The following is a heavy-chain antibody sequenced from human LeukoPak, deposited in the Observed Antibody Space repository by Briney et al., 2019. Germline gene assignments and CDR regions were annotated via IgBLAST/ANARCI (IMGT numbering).Heavy chain of an antibody. D-gene: IGHD5-18*01. CDR1: GRSFSGYY. J-gene: IGHJ4*02. V-gene: IGHV4-34*01. Sequence: SETLSLTCAVYGRSFSGYYWSWIRQPPGKGLEWIGEINHSGSTNYNPSLKSRVTISVDTSKNRFSLKLSSVTAADTAVYYCARAAMWIQLWLDYWGQGTLVTVSS. CDR2: INHSGST. CDR3: ARAAMWIQLWLDY.